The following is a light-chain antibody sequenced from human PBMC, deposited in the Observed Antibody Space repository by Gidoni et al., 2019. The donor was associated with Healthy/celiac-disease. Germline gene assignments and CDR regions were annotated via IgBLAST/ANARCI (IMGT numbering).Light chain of an antibody. CDR2: DVS. V-gene: IGLV2-14*01. CDR1: SRDVGGYNY. Sequence: LTKPAAVSGAPGESITISCTGTSRDVGGYNYVSWYQQNPGTAPKLIIYDVSNRPSGVSNRFSGSKSGNSASLTISGLQAEDEADYYFSSYTSSRRVVFGGGTKLTVL. CDR3: SSYTSSRRVV. J-gene: IGLJ2*01.